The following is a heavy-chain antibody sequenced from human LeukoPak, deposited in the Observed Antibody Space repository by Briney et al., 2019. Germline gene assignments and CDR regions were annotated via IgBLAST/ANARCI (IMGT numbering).Heavy chain of an antibody. J-gene: IGHJ4*02. CDR1: GGSISSSSYY. CDR2: IYYSGST. V-gene: IGHV4-39*01. Sequence: PSETLSLTCTVSGGSISSSSYYWGWIRQPPGKGLEWIGNIYYSGSTYYNPSLKSRVTISVDTSKNQFSLKLSSVITADTAMYYCARYALGDFDYWGQGTLVTVSS. D-gene: IGHD3-16*01. CDR3: ARYALGDFDY.